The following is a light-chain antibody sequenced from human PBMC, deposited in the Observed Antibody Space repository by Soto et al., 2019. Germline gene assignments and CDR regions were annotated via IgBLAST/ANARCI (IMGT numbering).Light chain of an antibody. J-gene: IGKJ1*01. CDR1: QSVGSN. V-gene: IGKV3-15*01. Sequence: EIVMTQSPATLSVSPGESATLSCRASQSVGSNLAWYQQKPGQAPRLLIYGASTRATGIPARFSGSGSGTDFTLTVSSLQSEDFAVYYCQQYNNWPLWTVGQGTKVEMK. CDR3: QQYNNWPLWT. CDR2: GAS.